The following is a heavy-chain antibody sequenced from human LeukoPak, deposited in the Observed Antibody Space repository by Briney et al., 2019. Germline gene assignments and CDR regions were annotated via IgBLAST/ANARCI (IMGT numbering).Heavy chain of an antibody. J-gene: IGHJ4*02. Sequence: GGSLRLSCAASGFTFSNYGIHWVRQAPGKGLEWVAIIWSDGSNKYYADSVKGRFTISRDNSKNTLYLQMNSLRAEDTAVYYCAKDTSGSYGPRYWGQGSLVTVSS. D-gene: IGHD1-26*01. CDR2: IWSDGSNK. CDR3: AKDTSGSYGPRY. V-gene: IGHV3-33*06. CDR1: GFTFSNYG.